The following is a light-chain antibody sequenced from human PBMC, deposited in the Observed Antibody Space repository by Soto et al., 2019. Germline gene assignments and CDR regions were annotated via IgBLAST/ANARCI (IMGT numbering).Light chain of an antibody. CDR3: GTWDSSLSAGV. V-gene: IGLV1-51*01. J-gene: IGLJ2*01. CDR1: SSNIGDNY. CDR2: DNY. Sequence: QSVLTQPPSVSAAPGQRVNISCSGSSSNIGDNYLSWYQQLPGAAPKLLIYDNYKRPSGIPDRFSGSKSGTSATLGITGLQTGDEADYYCGTWDSSLSAGVFGGGTQLTVL.